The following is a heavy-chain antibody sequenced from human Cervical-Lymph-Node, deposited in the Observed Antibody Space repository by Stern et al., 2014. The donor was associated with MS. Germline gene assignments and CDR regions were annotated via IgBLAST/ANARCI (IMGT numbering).Heavy chain of an antibody. CDR3: ARTVTAPGTAYYYGMDV. CDR2: IDWDDDK. Sequence: ESGPALVKPTQTLTLTCTFSGFSLSTTGMAVTWIRQPPGKALEWLALIDWDDDKHYSTSLKTRLTVSRDTSKNQVVLTMANVDSVDTATYYCARTVTAPGTAYYYGMDVWGQGTTVTVSS. J-gene: IGHJ6*02. D-gene: IGHD4-11*01. V-gene: IGHV2-70*01. CDR1: GFSLSTTGMA.